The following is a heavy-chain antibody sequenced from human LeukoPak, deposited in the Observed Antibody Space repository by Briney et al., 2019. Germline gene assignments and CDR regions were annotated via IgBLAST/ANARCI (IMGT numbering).Heavy chain of an antibody. CDR2: IYYSGST. J-gene: IGHJ4*02. CDR1: GGSISSGTSY. V-gene: IGHV4-39*01. Sequence: SETLSLTCTVSGGSISSGTSYWGWIRQPPGKGLEWIGTIYYSGSTYYSGTTYYNPSLKSRVTVSVDTSKNQFSLKLSSVTAADTAVYYCAGPSSPFDYWGQGTLVTVSS. D-gene: IGHD3-10*01. CDR3: AGPSSPFDY.